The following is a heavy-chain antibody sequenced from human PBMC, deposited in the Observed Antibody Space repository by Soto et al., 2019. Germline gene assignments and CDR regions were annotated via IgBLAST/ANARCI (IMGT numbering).Heavy chain of an antibody. CDR3: ARDGATGTSLGYYYGMDV. CDR2: ISYDGSNK. J-gene: IGHJ6*02. CDR1: GFTFSSYA. D-gene: IGHD1-1*01. Sequence: GGSLRLSCAASGFTFSSYAMHWVRQAPGKGLEWVAVISYDGSNKYYADSVKGRFTISRDNSKNTLYLQMNSLRAEDTAVYYCARDGATGTSLGYYYGMDVWGQGTTVTVSS. V-gene: IGHV3-30-3*01.